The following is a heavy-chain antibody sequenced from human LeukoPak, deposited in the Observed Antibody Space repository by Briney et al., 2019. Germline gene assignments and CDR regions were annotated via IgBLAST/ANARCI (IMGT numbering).Heavy chain of an antibody. V-gene: IGHV4-39*02. D-gene: IGHD3-10*01. CDR1: GGSITSDSYY. Sequence: SSETLSLTCTVSGGSITSDSYYWGWIRQPPGKGLEWVVSIYYSGTPYYNPYLSSRVTISVDTSKNQFSLKLSSVTAADTAVYYCTREDFYGSGSYPWYFDLWGRGTLLRVPS. J-gene: IGHJ2*01. CDR2: IYYSGTP. CDR3: TREDFYGSGSYPWYFDL.